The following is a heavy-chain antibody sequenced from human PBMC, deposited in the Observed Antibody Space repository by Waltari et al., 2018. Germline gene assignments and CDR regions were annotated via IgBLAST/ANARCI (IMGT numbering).Heavy chain of an antibody. J-gene: IGHJ4*02. CDR3: ATGRGAGF. V-gene: IGHV3-7*03. CDR2: IKQDGSEK. D-gene: IGHD1-1*01. Sequence: EVQLVESGGGLVQPGGSLRLSCAASGFSINSRWMTWVRQAPGKGLEWVANIKQDGSEKYYVDSVKGRFTISRDNAKNSLFLQMDSLRAEDTALYYCATGRGAGFWGQGTPVTVSS. CDR1: GFSINSRW.